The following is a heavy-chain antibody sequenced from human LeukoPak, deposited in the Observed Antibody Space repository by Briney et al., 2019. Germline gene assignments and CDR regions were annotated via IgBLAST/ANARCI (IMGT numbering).Heavy chain of an antibody. V-gene: IGHV4-59*01. Sequence: PSETLSLTCTVSGGSISSYYWSWIRQPPGKGLEWIGYIYYSGSTNYNPSLKSRVTISVDTSKNQFSLKLSSVTAADTAVYYCARAGDYDFWSGRYGGYAFDIWGQGTMVTVSS. CDR1: GGSISSYY. CDR2: IYYSGST. CDR3: ARAGDYDFWSGRYGGYAFDI. D-gene: IGHD3-3*01. J-gene: IGHJ3*02.